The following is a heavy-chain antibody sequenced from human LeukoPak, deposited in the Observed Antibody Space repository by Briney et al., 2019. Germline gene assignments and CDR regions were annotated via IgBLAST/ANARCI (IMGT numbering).Heavy chain of an antibody. D-gene: IGHD1-26*01. Sequence: GGSLRLSCAASGFTFSSYSMNWVRQAPGKGLEWVSSISSSSSYIYYADSVKGRFTISRDNAKNSLYLQMNSLRAEDTAVYYCARLNQWELLGRDYWGQGTLVTVSS. CDR1: GFTFSSYS. CDR3: ARLNQWELLGRDY. J-gene: IGHJ4*02. V-gene: IGHV3-21*01. CDR2: ISSSSSYI.